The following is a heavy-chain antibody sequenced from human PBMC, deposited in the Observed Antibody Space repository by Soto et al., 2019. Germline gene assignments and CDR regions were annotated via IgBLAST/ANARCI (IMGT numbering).Heavy chain of an antibody. Sequence: QVQLQQSGPGLVKPSQTLSLTCAISGDYVSSNSAAWNWIRQSPSRGLEWLGRTYYRSKWYNDYAVSVTIRLTINPDPSKTQFSLQLTSVTPEDSAVYYCARGSGYSADAFDIWGQGTMVTVSS. CDR2: TYYRSKWYN. CDR3: ARGSGYSADAFDI. J-gene: IGHJ3*02. V-gene: IGHV6-1*01. D-gene: IGHD3-22*01. CDR1: GDYVSSNSAA.